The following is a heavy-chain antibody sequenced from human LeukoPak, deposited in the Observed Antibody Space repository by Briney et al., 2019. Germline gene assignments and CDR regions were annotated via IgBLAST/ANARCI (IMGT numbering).Heavy chain of an antibody. Sequence: ASVKVSCKASGYTFTDYYMHWVQQAPGQGLEWMGWIDPNSGGTKYAQRFQGRVTMTRDTPITTAYMELSRLRSDDTAVYYCARGEPSPTTVTSNWYFDLWGRGTLVTVSS. CDR2: IDPNSGGT. D-gene: IGHD4-11*01. CDR3: ARGEPSPTTVTSNWYFDL. CDR1: GYTFTDYY. V-gene: IGHV1-2*02. J-gene: IGHJ2*01.